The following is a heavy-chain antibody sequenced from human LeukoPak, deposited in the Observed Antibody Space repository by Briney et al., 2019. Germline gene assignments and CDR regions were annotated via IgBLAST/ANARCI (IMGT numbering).Heavy chain of an antibody. CDR1: GFTFDDYG. V-gene: IGHV3-20*04. D-gene: IGHD3-22*01. CDR3: ARGDKDYYDSSGYYDY. CDR2: INWNGGST. Sequence: GGTLRLSCAASGFTFDDYGMSWVRQAPGKGLEWVSGINWNGGSTGYADSVKGRFTISRDNAKNSLYLQMNSLRAEDTAVYYCARGDKDYYDSSGYYDYWGQGTLVTVSS. J-gene: IGHJ4*02.